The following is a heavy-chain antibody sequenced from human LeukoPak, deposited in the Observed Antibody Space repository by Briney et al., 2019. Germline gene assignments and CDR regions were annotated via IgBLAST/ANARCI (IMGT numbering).Heavy chain of an antibody. CDR3: ARVGGVVPAAIENWFAP. CDR1: GGSISSSSNYS. CDR2: IYYSGNT. Sequence: SETLSLTCTVSGGSISSSSNYSWGWIRQPPGKGLEWIGSIYYSGNTYYNPSLKSRVTISVDTSKNQFSLKLSPVTAADTAVYYCARVGGVVPAAIENWFAPGARGTLVTVSS. D-gene: IGHD2-2*01. V-gene: IGHV4-39*07. J-gene: IGHJ5*02.